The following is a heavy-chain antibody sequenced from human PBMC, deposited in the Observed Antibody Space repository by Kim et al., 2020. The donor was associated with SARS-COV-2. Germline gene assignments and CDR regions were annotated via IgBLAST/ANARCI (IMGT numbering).Heavy chain of an antibody. V-gene: IGHV1-2*02. CDR2: INPNSGAK. D-gene: IGHD2-21*01. CDR3: ARDRGTYSDY. Sequence: ASVKVSCKASGYSFTGYYLHWLRQAPGQGLEWVGWINPNSGAKKYAQKFQGRVTMTRDTSISTAYMELSSLRSDDTAVYYCARDRGTYSDYWGQGTVVTVSS. CDR1: GYSFTGYY. J-gene: IGHJ4*02.